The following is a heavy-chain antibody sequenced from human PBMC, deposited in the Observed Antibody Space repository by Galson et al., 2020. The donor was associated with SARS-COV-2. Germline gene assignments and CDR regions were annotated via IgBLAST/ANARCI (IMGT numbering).Heavy chain of an antibody. CDR2: ISSNGGSI. CDR3: VKAGLGNGDAFDV. Sequence: GGSLKLSCSASGFTFNFYSIYWVRQAPGKGLEYVSGISSNGGSIDYSDSVKGRFSISRDNSKNTVHLQMSSLRAADTAVYYCVKAGLGNGDAFDVRGQGTLVTVSS. J-gene: IGHJ3*01. CDR1: GFTFNFYS. V-gene: IGHV3-64D*08. D-gene: IGHD7-27*01.